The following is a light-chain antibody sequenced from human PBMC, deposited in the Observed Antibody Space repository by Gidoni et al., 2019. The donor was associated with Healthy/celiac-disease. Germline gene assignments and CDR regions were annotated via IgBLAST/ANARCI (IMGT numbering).Light chain of an antibody. CDR3: QQYYSTPPYT. CDR1: QSVLYNSNNKNY. CDR2: WAS. J-gene: IGKJ2*01. Sequence: DIVMTQSPDSLAVSLGERATINCKSSQSVLYNSNNKNYLAWYQQKPGQPPKLLIYWASTRESGVPDRFSGSGSGTDFTLTISSLQAEDVAVYYCQQYYSTPPYTFXXXTKLEIK. V-gene: IGKV4-1*01.